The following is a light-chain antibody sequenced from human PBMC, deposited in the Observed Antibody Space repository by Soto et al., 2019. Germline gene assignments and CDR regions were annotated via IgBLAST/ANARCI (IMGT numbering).Light chain of an antibody. CDR2: AAS. V-gene: IGKV1-12*01. J-gene: IGKJ4*01. CDR1: QGISSF. Sequence: DIPMTQSPSSLFGSXGDRVTINCRASQGISSFLAGYQQKPGKAPKVXXSAASSLQSGGPPRFSGSGSATAFTPPISSLQPEDFATYYCQQANSFPLTFGGGTKVDIK. CDR3: QQANSFPLT.